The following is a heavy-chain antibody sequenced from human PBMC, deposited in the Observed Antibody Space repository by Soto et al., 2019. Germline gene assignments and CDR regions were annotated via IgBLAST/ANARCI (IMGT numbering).Heavy chain of an antibody. V-gene: IGHV1-58*01. J-gene: IGHJ6*02. CDR1: GFTFTSSA. Sequence: SVKVSCKASGFTFTSSAVQWVRQARGQRLERIGWIVVGSGNTNYAQKFQERVTITRDMSTSTAYMELSSLRSEDTAVYYCAAETKLRFLEWLSPYYYYGMDVWGQGTTVTVSS. CDR3: AAETKLRFLEWLSPYYYYGMDV. D-gene: IGHD3-3*01. CDR2: IVVGSGNT.